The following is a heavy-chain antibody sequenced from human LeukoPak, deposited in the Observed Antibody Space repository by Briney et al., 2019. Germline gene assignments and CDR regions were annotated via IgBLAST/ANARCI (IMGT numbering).Heavy chain of an antibody. V-gene: IGHV1-2*02. J-gene: IGHJ4*02. Sequence: GASVKVSCKASGGSFSSYGFSWVRQAPGQGLEWMGWINPNSGGTNYAQKFQGRVTMTRDTSISTAYMELSRLRSDDTAVYYCARCDSGSYYLLGYWGQGTLVTVSS. CDR2: INPNSGGT. CDR3: ARCDSGSYYLLGY. CDR1: GGSFSSYG. D-gene: IGHD1-26*01.